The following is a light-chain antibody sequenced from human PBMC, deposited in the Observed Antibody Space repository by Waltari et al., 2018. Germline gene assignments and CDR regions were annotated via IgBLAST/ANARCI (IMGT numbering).Light chain of an antibody. CDR2: DVT. V-gene: IGLV2-11*01. J-gene: IGLJ1*01. CDR3: CSYSGSYNFV. Sequence: QSALTQPRSVSGSPGQSVTISCTGTSSAVGGYNYFSWYQQHPGKAPKFMIYDVTKRPSGVPDRFSGSKSGNTASLTISGLQAEDEADYYCCSYSGSYNFVFGSGTTVTVL. CDR1: SSAVGGYNY.